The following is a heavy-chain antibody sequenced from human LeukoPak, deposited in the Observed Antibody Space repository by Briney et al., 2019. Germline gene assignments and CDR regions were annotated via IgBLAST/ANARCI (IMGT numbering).Heavy chain of an antibody. V-gene: IGHV4-39*02. Sequence: SETLSLTCTVSGGSIRSSYYYWGWIRQPPGKGLEWIGSIYDSGSTYYNPSLKSRVTISVDTSKNQFSLKLNSVTAADTAVYYCARDSGSYYPPNAFDIWGQGTMVTVSS. CDR3: ARDSGSYYPPNAFDI. CDR1: GGSIRSSYYY. J-gene: IGHJ3*02. D-gene: IGHD1-26*01. CDR2: IYDSGST.